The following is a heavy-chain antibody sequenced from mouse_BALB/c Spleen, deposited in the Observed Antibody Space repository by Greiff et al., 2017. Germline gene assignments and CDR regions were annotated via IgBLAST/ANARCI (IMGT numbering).Heavy chain of an antibody. V-gene: IGHV5-17*02. Sequence: DVMLVESGGGLVQPGGSRKLSCAASGFTFSSFGMHWVRQAPEKGLEWVAYISSGSSTIYYADTVKGRFTISRDNPKNTLFLQMTSLRSEDTAMYYCARSGYGNGAYWGQGTLVTVSA. CDR1: GFTFSSFG. J-gene: IGHJ3*01. D-gene: IGHD2-10*02. CDR3: ARSGYGNGAY. CDR2: ISSGSSTI.